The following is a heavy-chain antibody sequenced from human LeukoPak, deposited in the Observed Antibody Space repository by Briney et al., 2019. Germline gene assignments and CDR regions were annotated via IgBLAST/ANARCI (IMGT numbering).Heavy chain of an antibody. J-gene: IGHJ4*02. Sequence: ASVKVSCKASGYTFTGYYMHWVRQAPGQGLEWMGRINPNSGGTNYAQKFQGRVTMTRDTSIGTAYMELSRLRSDDTAVYYCARDSGEMATPFDYWGQGTLVTVSS. CDR1: GYTFTGYY. V-gene: IGHV1-2*06. D-gene: IGHD5-24*01. CDR3: ARDSGEMATPFDY. CDR2: INPNSGGT.